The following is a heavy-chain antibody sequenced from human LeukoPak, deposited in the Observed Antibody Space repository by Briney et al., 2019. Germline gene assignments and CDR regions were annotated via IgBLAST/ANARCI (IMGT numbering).Heavy chain of an antibody. CDR3: ARADRRSSRRGTNWFDP. CDR2: ITSGGDSI. V-gene: IGHV3-23*01. D-gene: IGHD6-13*01. CDR1: GFMFRNYP. Sequence: PGGSLRLSCAASGFMFRNYPMSWVRQAPGKGLEWVSAITSGGDSIYYADSVQGRFTISRDNSKNTLSLQMNTLRAEDTAVYYCARADRRSSRRGTNWFDPWGQGTLVTVSS. J-gene: IGHJ5*02.